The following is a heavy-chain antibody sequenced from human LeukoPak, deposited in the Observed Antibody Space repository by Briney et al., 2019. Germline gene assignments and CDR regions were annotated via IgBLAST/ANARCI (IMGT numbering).Heavy chain of an antibody. CDR2: INPRGGST. CDR1: GYVFIDYH. J-gene: IGHJ4*02. Sequence: ASVKVSCKASGYVFIDYHLHWVRQAPGQGLEWMGIINPRGGSTSHAQKFQGRVTMARDMSTNTVSLEMSSLTSEDTGVYYCARSLYDSGWYSQFDYWGQGTLVTVSS. V-gene: IGHV1-46*01. D-gene: IGHD6-19*01. CDR3: ARSLYDSGWYSQFDY.